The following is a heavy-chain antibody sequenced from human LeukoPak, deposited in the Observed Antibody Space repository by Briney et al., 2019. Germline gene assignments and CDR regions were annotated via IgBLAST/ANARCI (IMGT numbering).Heavy chain of an antibody. Sequence: KPSETLSLTCAVYGGSFSGYYWSWIRQPPGKGLEWIGEINHSGSTNYNPSLKSRVTISVDTSKNQFSLKLSSVTAADTAVYYCARSTYYYASGSYQGWFDPWGQGTLVTVSS. CDR3: ARSTYYYASGSYQGWFDP. CDR1: GGSFSGYY. J-gene: IGHJ5*02. V-gene: IGHV4-34*01. D-gene: IGHD3-10*01. CDR2: INHSGST.